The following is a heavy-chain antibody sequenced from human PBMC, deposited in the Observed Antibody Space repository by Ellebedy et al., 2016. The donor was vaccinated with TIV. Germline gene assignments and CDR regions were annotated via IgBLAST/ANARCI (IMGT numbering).Heavy chain of an antibody. J-gene: IGHJ4*02. CDR1: GYTFSHYY. Sequence: AASVKVSCKASGYTFSHYYMHWVRQAPGQGLEWMGIINPSGGSTTYAQILQGRVTMTRDTSTTTVYMELSSLRSEDTAVYYCARARSSGWLHTPDYWGQGTLVIVSS. CDR3: ARARSSGWLHTPDY. V-gene: IGHV1-46*04. D-gene: IGHD6-19*01. CDR2: INPSGGST.